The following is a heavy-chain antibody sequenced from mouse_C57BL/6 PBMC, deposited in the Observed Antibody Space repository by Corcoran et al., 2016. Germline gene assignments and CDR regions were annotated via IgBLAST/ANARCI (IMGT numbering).Heavy chain of an antibody. J-gene: IGHJ3*01. CDR1: GFNIKDYY. CDR3: TVNYYGSSYPFAY. D-gene: IGHD1-1*01. V-gene: IGHV14-1*01. Sequence: EVQLQQSGAELVRPGASVKLSCTASGFNIKDYYMHWVKQRPEQGLEWIGRIDPEDGDTEYAPKFQGKATMTADTSSNTAYLQLGSLTSEDTAVYYCTVNYYGSSYPFAYWGQGTLVTVSA. CDR2: IDPEDGDT.